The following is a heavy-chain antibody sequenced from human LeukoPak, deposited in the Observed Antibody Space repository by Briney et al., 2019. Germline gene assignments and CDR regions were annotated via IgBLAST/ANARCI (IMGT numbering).Heavy chain of an antibody. D-gene: IGHD2-21*02. Sequence: ASVKVSCKASGYTFTGYYMHWVRQAPGQGLEWMGWINPNSGGTNYAQKFQGRVTMTRDTSISTAYMELSRLRSDDTAVYYCASPPAYCGGDCYDDAFDIWGQGTMVTVSS. V-gene: IGHV1-2*02. J-gene: IGHJ3*02. CDR3: ASPPAYCGGDCYDDAFDI. CDR1: GYTFTGYY. CDR2: INPNSGGT.